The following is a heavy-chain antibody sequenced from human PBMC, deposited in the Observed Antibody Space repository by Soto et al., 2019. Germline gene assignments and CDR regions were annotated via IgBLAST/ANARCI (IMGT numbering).Heavy chain of an antibody. V-gene: IGHV4-4*02. J-gene: IGHJ3*02. CDR1: GGSISSSNW. Sequence: QVQLQESGPGLVKPSGTLSLTCAVSGGSISSSNWWSWVRQPPGKGLEWIGEIYHSGSTNYNPSLKIRVTISVDKSKNQFSRKLSSVTAADTAVYYCARGRKYYDILTGYYPPLGAFDIWGQGTMVTVSS. CDR2: IYHSGST. D-gene: IGHD3-9*01. CDR3: ARGRKYYDILTGYYPPLGAFDI.